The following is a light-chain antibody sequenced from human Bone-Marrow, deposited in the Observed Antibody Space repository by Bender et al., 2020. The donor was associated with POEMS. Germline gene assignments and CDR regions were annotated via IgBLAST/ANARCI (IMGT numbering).Light chain of an antibody. CDR1: ISNVGTYKL. J-gene: IGLJ2*01. V-gene: IGLV2-23*01. CDR2: ENF. CDR3: CSKASPGVV. Sequence: QSSLTQPASVSGSPGQSITISCTRTISNVGTYKLVSWYQQLPGRAPKLMLYENFKRPSGVSHRFSGSKSGNTASLTISGLQAEDEADYYCCSKASPGVVFGGGTKLTVL.